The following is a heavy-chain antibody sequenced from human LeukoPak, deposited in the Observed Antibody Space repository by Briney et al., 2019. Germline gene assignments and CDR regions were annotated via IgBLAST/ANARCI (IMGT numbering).Heavy chain of an antibody. Sequence: ETLSLTCAVSGGSISSSNWWSWVRQAPGKGLEWVSVIYSGGSTYYADSVKGRFTISRDNSKNTLYLQMNSLRAEDTAVYYCARAGITFDAFDIWGQGTMVTVSS. CDR1: GGSISSSNW. CDR3: ARAGITFDAFDI. J-gene: IGHJ3*02. V-gene: IGHV3-53*01. CDR2: IYSGGST. D-gene: IGHD3-10*01.